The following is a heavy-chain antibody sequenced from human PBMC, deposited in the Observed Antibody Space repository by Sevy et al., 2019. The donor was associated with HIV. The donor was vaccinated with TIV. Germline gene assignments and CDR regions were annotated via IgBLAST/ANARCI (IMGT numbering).Heavy chain of an antibody. D-gene: IGHD2-2*01. CDR1: GFTVSSYA. Sequence: GESLKISCAASGFTVSSYAMHWVRQAPGKGLEWVAVMSYDGSNKYYADSVKGRFTISRDNSKNTLCLQMNSLRAEDTAVYYCARAHAVHRHFDYWGQGTLVTVSS. V-gene: IGHV3-30-3*01. CDR2: MSYDGSNK. CDR3: ARAHAVHRHFDY. J-gene: IGHJ4*02.